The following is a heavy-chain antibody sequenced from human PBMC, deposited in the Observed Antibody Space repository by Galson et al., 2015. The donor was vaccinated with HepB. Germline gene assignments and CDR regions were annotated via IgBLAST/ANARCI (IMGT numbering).Heavy chain of an antibody. CDR3: ARGVGSSNARGYYFDY. V-gene: IGHV3-23*01. J-gene: IGHJ4*02. Sequence: SLRLSCAASGFTFSSYAMSWVRQAPGKGLEWVSAISGSGGSTYFADSVKGRFTISRDNSKNTLYLQMNSLRAEDTAVYYCARGVGSSNARGYYFDYWGQGTLVTVPS. CDR2: ISGSGGST. CDR1: GFTFSSYA. D-gene: IGHD6-13*01.